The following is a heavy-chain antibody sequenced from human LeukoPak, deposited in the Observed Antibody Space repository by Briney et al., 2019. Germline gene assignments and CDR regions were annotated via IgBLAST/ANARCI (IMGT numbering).Heavy chain of an antibody. D-gene: IGHD1-1*01. CDR3: ARLPTGYFDY. Sequence: SETLSLTCNVSGYSISSGDYYWTWIRQPPGKGLEWIGSIYHSGSTYYNPSLKSRVTISVDTSKNQFSLKLSSVTAADTAVYYCARLPTGYFDYWGQGTLVTVSS. CDR2: IYHSGST. V-gene: IGHV4-38-2*02. J-gene: IGHJ4*02. CDR1: GYSISSGDYY.